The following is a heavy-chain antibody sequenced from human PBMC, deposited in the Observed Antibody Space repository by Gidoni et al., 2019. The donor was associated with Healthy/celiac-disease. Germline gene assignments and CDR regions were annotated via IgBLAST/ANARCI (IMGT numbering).Heavy chain of an antibody. V-gene: IGHV4-59*01. CDR2: IYYSGST. J-gene: IGHJ6*02. CDR3: ARVGPREGLYYYYGMDV. CDR1: GGSISSYY. Sequence: QVQLQESGPGLVKPSETLSLTCTVSGGSISSYYWSWIRQPPGKGLEWIGYIYYSGSTNYNPSLKSRVTISVDTSKNQFSLKLSSVTAADTAVYYCARVGPREGLYYYYGMDVWGQGTTVTVSS. D-gene: IGHD1-26*01.